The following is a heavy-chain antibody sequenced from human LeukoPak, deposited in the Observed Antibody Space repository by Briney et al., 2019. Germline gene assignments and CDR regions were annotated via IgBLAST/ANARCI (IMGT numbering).Heavy chain of an antibody. D-gene: IGHD2-15*01. V-gene: IGHV3-9*01. J-gene: IGHJ4*02. Sequence: PGGPLKLSCAPSGFPFVDYAMHWSRQAPGKGLEWVSGFGWNGGSIGYADSVKGRFTISRDNAKNSLYLQMNSLRAEDTALYYCAKTVVRYCSGGSCYGFDYWGQGTLVTVSS. CDR1: GFPFVDYA. CDR3: AKTVVRYCSGGSCYGFDY. CDR2: FGWNGGSI.